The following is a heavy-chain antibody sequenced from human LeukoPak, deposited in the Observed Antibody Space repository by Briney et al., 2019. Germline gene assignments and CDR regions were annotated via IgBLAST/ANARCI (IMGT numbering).Heavy chain of an antibody. CDR2: INHSGST. CDR3: ARAVTRYYYDSSGYYFPDAFDI. D-gene: IGHD3-22*01. CDR1: GGSISSYY. V-gene: IGHV4-34*01. Sequence: PSETLSLTCTVSGGSISSYYWSWIRQPPGKGLEWIGEINHSGSTNYNPSLKSRVTISVDTSKNQFSLKLSSVTAADTAVYYCARAVTRYYYDSSGYYFPDAFDIWGQGTMVTVSS. J-gene: IGHJ3*02.